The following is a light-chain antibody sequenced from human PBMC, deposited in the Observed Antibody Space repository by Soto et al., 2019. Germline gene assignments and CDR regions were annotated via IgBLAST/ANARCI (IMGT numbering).Light chain of an antibody. CDR3: QQRSNGLT. V-gene: IGKV3-11*01. CDR1: QSVGTN. J-gene: IGKJ4*01. Sequence: ETELSQSPATLSLSPGERAIFSCRASQSVGTNLAWFQQKSGQAPRLLIHDASYRATGIPARFSGSGSGTDFTLTISSLEPEDFAVYYCQQRSNGLTFGGGTKVEIK. CDR2: DAS.